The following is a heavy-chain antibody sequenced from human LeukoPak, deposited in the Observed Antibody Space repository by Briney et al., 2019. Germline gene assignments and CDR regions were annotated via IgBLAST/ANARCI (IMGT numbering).Heavy chain of an antibody. Sequence: ASVKVSCKASGYTFTGYYMHWVRQAPGQGLEWMGWINPNSGGTNYAQKFQGRVTMTRDTSISTAYMELSRLRSDDTAVYYCARVVSSSTGGNWFDPWGQGTLVTVSS. D-gene: IGHD6-13*01. J-gene: IGHJ5*02. CDR3: ARVVSSSTGGNWFDP. CDR2: INPNSGGT. V-gene: IGHV1-2*02. CDR1: GYTFTGYY.